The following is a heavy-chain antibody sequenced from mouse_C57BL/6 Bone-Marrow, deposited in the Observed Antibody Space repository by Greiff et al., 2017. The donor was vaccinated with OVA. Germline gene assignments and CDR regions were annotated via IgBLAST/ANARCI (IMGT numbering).Heavy chain of an antibody. CDR3: ARYYGSSLYYAMDY. CDR2: ISNGGGST. Sequence: EVQVVESGGGLVQPGVSLKLSCAASGFTFSDYYMYWVRQTPEKRLEWVAYISNGGGSTYYPDTVKGRFTISRDNAKNTLYLQMSRLKSEDTAMYYCARYYGSSLYYAMDYWGQGTSVTVSS. CDR1: GFTFSDYY. V-gene: IGHV5-12*01. D-gene: IGHD1-1*01. J-gene: IGHJ4*01.